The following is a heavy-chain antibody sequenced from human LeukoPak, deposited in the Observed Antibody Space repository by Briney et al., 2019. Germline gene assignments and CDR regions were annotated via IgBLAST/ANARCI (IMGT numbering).Heavy chain of an antibody. D-gene: IGHD6-13*01. Sequence: GGSLRLSCAASGFTVSSNYMSWVRQAPGKGLEWVSVIYSGGSTYYADSVKGRFTISRDNSKNTLYLQMNSLRAEDTAAYYCARAAAGSRYFDYWGQGTLVTVSS. V-gene: IGHV3-53*01. J-gene: IGHJ4*02. CDR2: IYSGGST. CDR1: GFTVSSNY. CDR3: ARAAAGSRYFDY.